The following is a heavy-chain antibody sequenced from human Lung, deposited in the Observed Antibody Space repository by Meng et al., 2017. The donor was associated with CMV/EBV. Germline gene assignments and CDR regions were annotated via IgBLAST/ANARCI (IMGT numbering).Heavy chain of an antibody. V-gene: IGHV3-48*03. J-gene: IGHJ5*02. CDR2: ISSSGTTI. CDR1: GFTFSSFE. Sequence: SXSASGFTFSSFEMNWVRQAPGKGLDWVSYISSSGTTIYYADSVKGRFTISRDNAKNSLYLQMNSLRAEDTAVYYCSRGGGRYCSGGSCYRTGFDPWXQGTLVTVSS. D-gene: IGHD2-15*01. CDR3: SRGGGRYCSGGSCYRTGFDP.